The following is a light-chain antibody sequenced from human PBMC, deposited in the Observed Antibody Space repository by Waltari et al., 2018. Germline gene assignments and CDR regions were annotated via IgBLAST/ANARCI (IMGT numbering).Light chain of an antibody. J-gene: IGKJ4*01. Sequence: EIVLTQSPGTLSLSPGESATLSCRASQRVDTYLAWYQKKPGQAPRLLIYDASTRATGIPARFSGSGSGTYFTLTISSLEPEDCAVYYCQQRSSWFTFGGGTKVEV. CDR1: QRVDTY. V-gene: IGKV3-11*01. CDR3: QQRSSWFT. CDR2: DAS.